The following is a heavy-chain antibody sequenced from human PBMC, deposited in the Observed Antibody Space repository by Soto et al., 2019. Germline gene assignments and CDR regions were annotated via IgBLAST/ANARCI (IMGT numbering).Heavy chain of an antibody. Sequence: ASVKVSCKASGYTFTSYYMHWVRQAPGRGLEWMGIINPSGGSTSYAQKFQGRVTMTRDTSTSTVYMELSSLRSEDTAVYYCARAFGFGPNLTLDYYYDSSGYYALDYWGQGTLVTVSS. CDR3: ARAFGFGPNLTLDYYYDSSGYYALDY. J-gene: IGHJ4*02. CDR2: INPSGGST. V-gene: IGHV1-46*01. D-gene: IGHD3-22*01. CDR1: GYTFTSYY.